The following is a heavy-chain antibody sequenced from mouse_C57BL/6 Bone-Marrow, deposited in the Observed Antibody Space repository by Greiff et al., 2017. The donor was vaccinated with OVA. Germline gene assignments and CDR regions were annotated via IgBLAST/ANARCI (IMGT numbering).Heavy chain of an antibody. V-gene: IGHV1-55*01. J-gene: IGHJ2*01. CDR2: IYPGSGST. CDR1: GYTFTSYW. D-gene: IGHD1-1*01. CDR3: ARKEFITAVVATNFDY. Sequence: VQLQQSGAELVKPGASVKMSCKASGYTFTSYWITWVKQRPGQGLEWIGDIYPGSGSTNYNEKFKSKATLTVDTSSSTAYMQLSRLTSEDSAVYYCARKEFITAVVATNFDYWGQGTALTVSS.